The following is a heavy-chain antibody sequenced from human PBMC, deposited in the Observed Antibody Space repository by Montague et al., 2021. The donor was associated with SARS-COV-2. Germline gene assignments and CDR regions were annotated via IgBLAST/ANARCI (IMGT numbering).Heavy chain of an antibody. D-gene: IGHD6-13*01. CDR3: ARDSYSRSWFKY. V-gene: IGHV4-39*02. Sequence: SETLSLTCTVSPVSDGPIRSSTYSWGWIRQSPGKGLEWIGSIDYRGNTDYNPSHKSRVTMSEDTSMSQLSLRVRSVTAADTAIYYCARDSYSRSWFKYWGQGTLVTVSS. J-gene: IGHJ1*01. CDR1: PVSDGPIRSSTYS. CDR2: IDYRGNT.